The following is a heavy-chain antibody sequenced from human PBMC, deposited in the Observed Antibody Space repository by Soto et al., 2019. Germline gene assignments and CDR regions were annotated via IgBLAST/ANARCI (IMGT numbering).Heavy chain of an antibody. J-gene: IGHJ4*02. CDR1: GYSFTSYW. V-gene: IGHV5-51*01. Sequence: PGESLKISCKGSGYSFTSYWIGWVRQMPGKGLEWMGIIYPGDSDTRYSPSFQGQVTISVDKSISTAYLQWGSLKASDTATYYWAREGYSNGYVAYWGQGTPVTVSS. CDR3: AREGYSNGYVAY. D-gene: IGHD5-18*01. CDR2: IYPGDSDT.